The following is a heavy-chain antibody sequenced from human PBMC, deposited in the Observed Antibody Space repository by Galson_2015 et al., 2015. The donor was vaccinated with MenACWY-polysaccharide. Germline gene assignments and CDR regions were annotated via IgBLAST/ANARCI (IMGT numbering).Heavy chain of an antibody. Sequence: SLRLSCAASGFTFSNYGMHWVRQPPGKGLEWMALIWYDESDKYYADSVKGRFTISRDNSKNALYLQMNSLRAEDTAVYYCARADRNDGGRALDIWGHGTVVTVS. J-gene: IGHJ3*02. V-gene: IGHV3-33*01. CDR3: ARADRNDGGRALDI. CDR2: IWYDESDK. CDR1: GFTFSNYG. D-gene: IGHD1-1*01.